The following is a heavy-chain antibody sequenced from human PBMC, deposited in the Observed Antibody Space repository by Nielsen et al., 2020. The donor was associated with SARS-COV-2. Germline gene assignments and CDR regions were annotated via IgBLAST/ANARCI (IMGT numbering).Heavy chain of an antibody. CDR2: IYYSGST. CDR3: ARATSGQWLVLGAFDI. Sequence: RQAPGKGLEWIGYIYYSGSTYYNPSLKSRVTISVDTSKNQFSLKLSSVTAADTAVYYCARATSGQWLVLGAFDIWGQGTMVTVSS. D-gene: IGHD6-19*01. J-gene: IGHJ3*02. V-gene: IGHV4-31*02.